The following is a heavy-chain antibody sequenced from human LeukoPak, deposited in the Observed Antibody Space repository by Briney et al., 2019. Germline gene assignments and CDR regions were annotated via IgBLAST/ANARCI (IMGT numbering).Heavy chain of an antibody. Sequence: ASVTVSYTASGYTFTIYGISWVGQAPGQGLEGMGWINPYNGNTNYAQKLQGRVTMTTDTSTSTAYMELRSLRSDDTAVYYCARVAAADYFDYWGQGTLVTVSS. J-gene: IGHJ4*02. D-gene: IGHD6-13*01. CDR2: INPYNGNT. CDR1: GYTFTIYG. CDR3: ARVAAADYFDY. V-gene: IGHV1-18*01.